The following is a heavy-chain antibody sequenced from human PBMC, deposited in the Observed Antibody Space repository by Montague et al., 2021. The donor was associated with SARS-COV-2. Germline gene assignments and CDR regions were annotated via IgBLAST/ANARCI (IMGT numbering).Heavy chain of an antibody. J-gene: IGHJ6*02. CDR3: ARDDIVLQGVTKGMDV. CDR1: GGSISSSNYY. CDR2: MYYSGST. Sequence: SETLSLTCTVSGGSISSSNYYWGWIRQPPGQGLEWIGNMYYSGSTYYNLSLKSRVTISIDTSKNQFSLKLSSVTAADTAVYYCARDDIVLQGVTKGMDVWGQGTTVTVSS. D-gene: IGHD3-10*01. V-gene: IGHV4-39*07.